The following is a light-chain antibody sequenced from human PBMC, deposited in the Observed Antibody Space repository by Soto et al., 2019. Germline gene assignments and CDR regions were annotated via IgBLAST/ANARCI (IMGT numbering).Light chain of an antibody. CDR1: QSVSNQ. CDR3: QQRKHWPPWT. J-gene: IGKJ1*01. CDR2: DTS. Sequence: EIVLTQSRSTLCFSPLEGSTLSCRASQSVSNQLAWYQQKPGQAPRLLIYDTSNRATGIPARFRGSGSGTDFTLTISSLEPEDFAVYYCQQRKHWPPWTFGQGTKWIS. V-gene: IGKV3-11*01.